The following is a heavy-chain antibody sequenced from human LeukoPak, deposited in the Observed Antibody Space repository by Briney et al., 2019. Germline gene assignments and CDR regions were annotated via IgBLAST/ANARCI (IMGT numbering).Heavy chain of an antibody. CDR3: ASQDAAAADYYYYMDV. D-gene: IGHD6-13*01. V-gene: IGHV5-51*01. CDR1: GYSFTSYW. Sequence: GESLKISCKGSGYSFTSYWIGWVRQMPGKGLEWMGIIYPGDSDTRYSPSFQGQVTISADKSISTAYLQWSSLKASDTAMYYCASQDAAAADYYYYMDVWGKGTTVTVSS. J-gene: IGHJ6*03. CDR2: IYPGDSDT.